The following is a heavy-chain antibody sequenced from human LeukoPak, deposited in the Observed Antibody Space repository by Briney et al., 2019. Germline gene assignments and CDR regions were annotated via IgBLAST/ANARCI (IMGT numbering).Heavy chain of an antibody. CDR2: IYSGGST. V-gene: IGHV3-66*04. J-gene: IGHJ4*02. Sequence: GGSLRLSCAASGFTVSSNYMSWVRQAPGKGLEWVSVIYSGGSTYYADSVKGRFTISRDNSKNTLYLQMNSLRADDTAVYYCARHRGYSSVWYDYWGQGTLVTVSS. CDR3: ARHRGYSSVWYDY. CDR1: GFTVSSNY. D-gene: IGHD6-19*01.